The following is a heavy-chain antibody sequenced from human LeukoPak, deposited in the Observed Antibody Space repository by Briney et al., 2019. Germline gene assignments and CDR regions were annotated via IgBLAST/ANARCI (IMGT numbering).Heavy chain of an antibody. J-gene: IGHJ5*02. Sequence: PGGSLRLSCAASGFTFSDYYMSWIRQAPGKGLKWVSYISSSGSTIYYADSVKGRFTISRDNAKNSLYLQMNSLRAEDTAVYYCARETRWLQLPDWFDPWGQGTLVTVSS. CDR2: ISSSGSTI. D-gene: IGHD5-24*01. CDR1: GFTFSDYY. V-gene: IGHV3-11*04. CDR3: ARETRWLQLPDWFDP.